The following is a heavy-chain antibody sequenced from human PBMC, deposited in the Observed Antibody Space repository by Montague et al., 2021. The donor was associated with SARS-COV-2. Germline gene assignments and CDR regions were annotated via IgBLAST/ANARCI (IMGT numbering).Heavy chain of an antibody. Sequence: SETLSLTCTVSSVTVSCYSYYWSWLRQHPGKGLEWIGHISNTGSTCYKTSLKSRATITIEKPMNEYPLPMTSVTAAGTAVYYYAWVIDVCGSSSCSFDNWGQGTLVTVSS. J-gene: IGHJ4*02. CDR1: SVTVSCYSYY. V-gene: IGHV4-61*01. CDR3: AWVIDVCGSSSCSFDN. CDR2: ISNTGST. D-gene: IGHD2-15*01.